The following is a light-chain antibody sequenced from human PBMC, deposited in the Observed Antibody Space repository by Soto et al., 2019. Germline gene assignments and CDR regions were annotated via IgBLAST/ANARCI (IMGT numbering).Light chain of an antibody. CDR1: SSDVGSYNL. Sequence: QSALTQPASVSGSPGQSITISCTGTSSDVGSYNLVSWYQQHPGKAPKLMIYEGTKRPSGVSNRFSGSKSGNTASLTISGLQAEDESDYYCSSCAGSLLFGGGTKLTVL. CDR3: SSCAGSLL. J-gene: IGLJ2*01. V-gene: IGLV2-23*01. CDR2: EGT.